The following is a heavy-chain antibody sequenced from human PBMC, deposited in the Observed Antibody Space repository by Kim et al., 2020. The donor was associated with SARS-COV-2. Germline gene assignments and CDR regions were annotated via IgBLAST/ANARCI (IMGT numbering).Heavy chain of an antibody. CDR2: ISNDDGGT. CDR1: GFTFGDYR. J-gene: IGHJ5*01. CDR3: VRDRRPGISYTGLDS. Sequence: GGSLRLSCVAFGFTFGDYRMNWVRQAPGKGLEWLAFISNDDGGTYYVDSVRGRFIVSRDDAKNSLYLQMNSLTAEDTAVYYCVRDRRPGISYTGLDSWG. D-gene: IGHD6-6*01. V-gene: IGHV3-48*01.